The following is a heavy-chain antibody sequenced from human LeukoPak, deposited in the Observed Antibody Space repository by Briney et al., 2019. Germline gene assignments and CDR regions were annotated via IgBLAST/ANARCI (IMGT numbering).Heavy chain of an antibody. J-gene: IGHJ6*03. CDR2: ISYDGSNK. CDR1: GFTFSSYA. V-gene: IGHV3-30*01. D-gene: IGHD2-2*02. CDR3: ARREVVPAAIGYYYYMDV. Sequence: PGRSLRLSCAASGFTFSSYAMHWVRQAPGKGLEGVAVISYDGSNKYYADSVKGRFTISRDNSKNTLYLQMNSLRAEDTAVYYCARREVVPAAIGYYYYMDVWGKGTTVTVSS.